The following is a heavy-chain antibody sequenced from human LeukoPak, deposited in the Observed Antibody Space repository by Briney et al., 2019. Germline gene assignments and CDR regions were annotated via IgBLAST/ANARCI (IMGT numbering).Heavy chain of an antibody. CDR1: GFTFSSYW. CDR3: ARMDYDFWSGYSIDC. D-gene: IGHD3-3*01. Sequence: GGSLRLSCAASGFTFSSYWMSWVRQAPGKGLEWVANIKQDGSEKYYVDSVKGRFTISRDNAKNSLYLQMNSLRAEDTAVYYCARMDYDFWSGYSIDCWGQGTLVTVSS. V-gene: IGHV3-7*01. J-gene: IGHJ4*02. CDR2: IKQDGSEK.